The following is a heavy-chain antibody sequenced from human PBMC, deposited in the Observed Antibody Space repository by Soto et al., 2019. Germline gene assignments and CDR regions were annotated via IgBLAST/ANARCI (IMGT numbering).Heavy chain of an antibody. V-gene: IGHV4-4*07. Sequence: SETLSLTCTVSGGSISSYYWSWIRQPAGRGLEWIGRMYATGSTNYNPSLKSRVTMSVDPSKNQFSLKLTFVTAADTAVYYCASLGVEYSSSPYGMDVWGQGPTVTVSS. CDR1: GGSISSYY. J-gene: IGHJ6*02. CDR3: ASLGVEYSSSPYGMDV. CDR2: MYATGST. D-gene: IGHD6-6*01.